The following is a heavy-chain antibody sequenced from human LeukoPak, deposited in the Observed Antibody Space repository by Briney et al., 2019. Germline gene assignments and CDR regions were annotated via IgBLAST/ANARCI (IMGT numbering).Heavy chain of an antibody. D-gene: IGHD4-17*01. J-gene: IGHJ4*02. CDR1: GFTFSNYW. CDR3: TRHYDYGDYAVDY. V-gene: IGHV3-7*03. CDR2: IKQDGSDK. Sequence: GESLRLSCAASGFTFSNYWMSWVRQSPGKGLEWVANIKQDGSDKYYVDSVKGRFTISRDDSKNTAYLQMNSLKTEDTAVYYCTRHYDYGDYAVDYWGQGTLVTVSS.